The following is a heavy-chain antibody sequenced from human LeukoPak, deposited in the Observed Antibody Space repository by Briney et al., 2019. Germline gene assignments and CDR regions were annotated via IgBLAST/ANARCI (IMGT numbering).Heavy chain of an antibody. Sequence: GGSLRLSCAASGFTFSSYGMHWVRQAPGKGLEWVAFIRYDGSNKYYADSVKGRFTISRDNSKNTLYLQMNSLRAEDTAVYYCAKDPHDFWSGYRNRFDPWGQGTLVTVSS. D-gene: IGHD3-3*01. V-gene: IGHV3-30*02. CDR1: GFTFSSYG. CDR2: IRYDGSNK. J-gene: IGHJ5*02. CDR3: AKDPHDFWSGYRNRFDP.